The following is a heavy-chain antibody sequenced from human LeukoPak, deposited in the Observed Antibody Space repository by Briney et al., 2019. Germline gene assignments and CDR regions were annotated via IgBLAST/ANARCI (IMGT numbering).Heavy chain of an antibody. D-gene: IGHD5-12*01. CDR3: ARGGQYSGYGTTFEY. J-gene: IGHJ4*02. CDR2: ISAYNGNT. CDR1: GYTFTSYG. V-gene: IGHV1-18*01. Sequence: GASVRVSCKASGYTFTSYGISWVRQAPGQGLEWMGWISAYNGNTNYAQKLQGRVTMTTDTSTSTAYMELRSLRSDDTAVYYCARGGQYSGYGTTFEYWGQGTLVTVSS.